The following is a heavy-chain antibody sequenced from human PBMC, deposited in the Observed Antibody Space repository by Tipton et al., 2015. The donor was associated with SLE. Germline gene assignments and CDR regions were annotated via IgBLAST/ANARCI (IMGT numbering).Heavy chain of an antibody. J-gene: IGHJ3*02. CDR3: ARRGEDSGYDFGGAFDI. Sequence: LRLSCTVSGGSISSHYWSWIRQPPGKGLEWIGSIYYSGSTYYNPSLKSRVTISVGTSKNQFSLKLSSVTAADTAVYYCARRGEDSGYDFGGAFDIWGQGTMVPVSS. V-gene: IGHV4-59*05. CDR1: GGSISSHY. CDR2: IYYSGST. D-gene: IGHD5-12*01.